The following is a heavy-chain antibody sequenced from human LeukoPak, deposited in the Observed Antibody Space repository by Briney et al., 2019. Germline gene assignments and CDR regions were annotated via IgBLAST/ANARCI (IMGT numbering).Heavy chain of an antibody. D-gene: IGHD2-15*01. V-gene: IGHV1-18*01. CDR1: GYTFTSYG. CDR2: ISAYNGNT. Sequence: ASVKVSCKASGYTFTSYGISWVRQAPGQGLEWMGWISAYNGNTNYAQKLQGRVTMTTDTSTSTAYMELRSLRSDDTAVYCCARDGPQYCSGGSCYSGYWGQGTLVTVSS. J-gene: IGHJ4*02. CDR3: ARDGPQYCSGGSCYSGY.